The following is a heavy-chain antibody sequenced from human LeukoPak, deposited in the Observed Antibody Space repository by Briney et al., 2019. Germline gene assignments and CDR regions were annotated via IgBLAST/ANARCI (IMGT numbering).Heavy chain of an antibody. Sequence: GGSLRLSCAASGFTVSSNYMSWVRQAPGKGLEWVSVIYSGGSTYYADSVKGRFTISRDNFKNTLYLQMNSLRAEDTAVYYCAREDTRGFPYYYYGMDVWGQGTTVTVSS. D-gene: IGHD5-18*01. CDR2: IYSGGST. CDR1: GFTVSSNY. CDR3: AREDTRGFPYYYYGMDV. V-gene: IGHV3-66*01. J-gene: IGHJ6*02.